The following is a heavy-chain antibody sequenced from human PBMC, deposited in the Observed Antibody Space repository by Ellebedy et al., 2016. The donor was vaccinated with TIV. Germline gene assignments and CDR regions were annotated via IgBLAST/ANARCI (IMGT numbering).Heavy chain of an antibody. J-gene: IGHJ4*02. V-gene: IGHV3-48*03. CDR2: ISSSGSSI. D-gene: IGHD3-10*01. CDR1: GFTFSGYE. Sequence: GESLKISCAASGFTFSGYEMNWVRQAPGKGLEWVSYISSSGSSIYYADSVKGRFTISRDNAKNSLYLQMNSLRAEDTALYYCARDTRSGSYDYWGQGTLVTVSS. CDR3: ARDTRSGSYDY.